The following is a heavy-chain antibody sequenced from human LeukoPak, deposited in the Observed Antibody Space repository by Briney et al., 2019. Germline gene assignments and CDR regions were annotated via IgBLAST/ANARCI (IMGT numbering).Heavy chain of an antibody. V-gene: IGHV3-48*01. CDR2: ISSSSSTI. CDR3: AKPAKTDYADY. CDR1: GFTFSSYS. Sequence: GGSLRLSCAASGFTFSSYSMNWVRQAPGKGLEWVSYISSSSSTIYYADSVKGRFTISRDNAKNPLYLQTNSLRAEDTAVYYCAKPAKTDYADYWGQGTLVTVSS. J-gene: IGHJ4*02. D-gene: IGHD1-14*01.